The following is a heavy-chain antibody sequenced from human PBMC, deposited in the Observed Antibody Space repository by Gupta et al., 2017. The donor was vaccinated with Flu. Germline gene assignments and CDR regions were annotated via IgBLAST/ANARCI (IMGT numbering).Heavy chain of an antibody. CDR3: AAGYCSSTSCRVYYGMDV. Sequence: ISWVRQAPGQGLEWMGGIIPIFGTANYAQRFQGRVTITADESTSTAYMELSSLRSEDTAVYYCAAGYCSSTSCRVYYGMDVWGQGTTVTVSS. J-gene: IGHJ6*02. CDR2: IIPIFGTA. D-gene: IGHD2-2*01. V-gene: IGHV1-69*01.